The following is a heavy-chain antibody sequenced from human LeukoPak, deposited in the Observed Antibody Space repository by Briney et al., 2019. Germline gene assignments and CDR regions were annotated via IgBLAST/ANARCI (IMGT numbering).Heavy chain of an antibody. V-gene: IGHV4-30-2*01. CDR1: GGSISSGGYS. J-gene: IGHJ5*02. Sequence: PSETLSLTCAVSGGSISSGGYSWSWIRQPPGKGLEWIGYIYHSGSTYYNPSLKSRVTISVDRSKNQFSLKLSSVTAADTAVYYCAGAGVGYCSSTSCYVRNWFDPWGQGTLVTVSS. CDR2: IYHSGST. D-gene: IGHD2-2*01. CDR3: AGAGVGYCSSTSCYVRNWFDP.